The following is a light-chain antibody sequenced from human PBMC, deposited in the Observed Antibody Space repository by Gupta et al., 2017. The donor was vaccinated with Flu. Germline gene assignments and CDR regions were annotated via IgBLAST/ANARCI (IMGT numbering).Light chain of an antibody. CDR3: QQSYSIPRT. CDR2: AAS. V-gene: IGKV1-39*01. Sequence: DIQMTQSPSSLSASVGDRITITCRASQSISSYLNWYQQKPGKAPKVLIYAASSLQSGVPSRFSGGGSGTDFTLTISSLQPEDFATYFCQQSYSIPRTFDQGTKVEIK. J-gene: IGKJ1*01. CDR1: QSISSY.